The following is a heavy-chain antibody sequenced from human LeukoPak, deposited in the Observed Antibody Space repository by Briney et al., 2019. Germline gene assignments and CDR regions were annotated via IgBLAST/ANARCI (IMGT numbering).Heavy chain of an antibody. CDR2: INWNAGST. Sequence: GGSLRLSCAPSGFTFDDYGMSWVRHAQGKGLEWVSGINWNAGSTIYADFVKGRFTISRDNAKNSLYLQMNSLRAEDTALYYCARGAFYSSGWYENYWGQGTLVTVSS. J-gene: IGHJ4*02. D-gene: IGHD6-19*01. CDR3: ARGAFYSSGWYENY. V-gene: IGHV3-20*04. CDR1: GFTFDDYG.